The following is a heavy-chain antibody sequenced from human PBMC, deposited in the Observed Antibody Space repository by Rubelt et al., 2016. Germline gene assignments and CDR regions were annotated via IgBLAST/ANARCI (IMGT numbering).Heavy chain of an antibody. CDR1: GGSISSSSYY. CDR3: ARSPGSGTYYTSDY. CDR2: IYYSGST. Sequence: QLQLQESGPGLVKPSETLSLTCTVSGGSISSSSYYWGWIRQPPGKGLAWIGSIYYSGSTYYNPSLKSRVTISVDTSKNQFSLKLSSVTAADTAVYYCARSPGSGTYYTSDYWGQGILVTVSS. J-gene: IGHJ4*02. V-gene: IGHV4-39*07. D-gene: IGHD3-10*01.